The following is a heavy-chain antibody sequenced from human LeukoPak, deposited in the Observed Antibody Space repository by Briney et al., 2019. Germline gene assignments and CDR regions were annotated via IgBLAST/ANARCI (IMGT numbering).Heavy chain of an antibody. J-gene: IGHJ3*02. CDR3: ASYDSSGYHALDI. CDR2: IYPGDSDT. D-gene: IGHD3-22*01. Sequence: GESLKISCKGPGYSFTSYWIGWVRQMPGKGLEWMGIIYPGDSDTRYSPSFQGQVTISADKSISTAYLQWSSLKASDTAMYYCASYDSSGYHALDIWGQGTMVTVSS. CDR1: GYSFTSYW. V-gene: IGHV5-51*01.